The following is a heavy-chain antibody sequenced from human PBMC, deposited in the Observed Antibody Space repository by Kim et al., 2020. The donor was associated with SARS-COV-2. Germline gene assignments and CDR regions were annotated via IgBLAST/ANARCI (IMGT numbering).Heavy chain of an antibody. D-gene: IGHD2-2*01. V-gene: IGHV3-33*01. Sequence: GGSLRLSCAASGFTFSSYGMHWVRQAPGKGLEWVAVIWYDGSNKYYADSVKGRFTISRDNSKNTLYLQMNSLRAEDTAVYYCAREYCSSTSCYPLYYYYYGMDVWGQGTTVTVSS. CDR2: IWYDGSNK. CDR3: AREYCSSTSCYPLYYYYYGMDV. CDR1: GFTFSSYG. J-gene: IGHJ6*02.